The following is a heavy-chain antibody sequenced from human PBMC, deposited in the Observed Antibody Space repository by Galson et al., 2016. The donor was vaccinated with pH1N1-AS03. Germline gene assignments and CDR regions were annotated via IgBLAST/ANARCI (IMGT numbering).Heavy chain of an antibody. J-gene: IGHJ4*02. CDR3: AKCDVSCQHSTLDY. V-gene: IGHV3-23*01. D-gene: IGHD2-2*01. Sequence: SLRLSCAASGFIFSGNSMSWVRQAPGKGLEWVAAISPTGETTPYADSVKGRFIISRDNSKNTLFLEMDRLRAEDTAVYYCAKCDVSCQHSTLDYWGQGTLVTVSS. CDR2: ISPTGETT. CDR1: GFIFSGNS.